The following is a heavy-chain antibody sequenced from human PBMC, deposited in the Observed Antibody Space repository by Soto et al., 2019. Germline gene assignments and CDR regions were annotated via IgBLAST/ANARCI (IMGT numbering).Heavy chain of an antibody. Sequence: SETLSLTCTVSGGSVSSGSYYWSWIRQPPGKGLEWIGYIYYSGSTNYNPSLKSRVTISVDTSKNQFSLKLSSVTAADTAVYYCASSDYGDYYWFDPWGQGALVTVSS. CDR3: ASSDYGDYYWFDP. CDR2: IYYSGST. V-gene: IGHV4-61*01. CDR1: GGSVSSGSYY. J-gene: IGHJ5*02. D-gene: IGHD4-17*01.